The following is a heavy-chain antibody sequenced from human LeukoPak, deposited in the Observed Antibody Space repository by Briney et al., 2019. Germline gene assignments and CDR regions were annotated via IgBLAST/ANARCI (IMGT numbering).Heavy chain of an antibody. D-gene: IGHD4-17*01. J-gene: IGHJ6*02. V-gene: IGHV1-69*01. Sequence: SVKVSCKASGGTFSTYVISWVRQASGQGLECTGGIIPMSGTTNYAQKFQGRVTIIADESTTTAYMEVSSLRSEDTAVYYCARDSPTVTNVYYGMDVWGQGTTVTVSS. CDR1: GGTFSTYV. CDR3: ARDSPTVTNVYYGMDV. CDR2: IIPMSGTT.